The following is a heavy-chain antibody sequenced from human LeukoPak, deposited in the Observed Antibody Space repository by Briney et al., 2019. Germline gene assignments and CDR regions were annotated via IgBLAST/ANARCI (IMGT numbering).Heavy chain of an antibody. V-gene: IGHV4-38-2*02. Sequence: SETLSLTCAVSGYSISSGYYWGCIRQPPGKGLEWIGSIYHSESTYYNPSLKSRVTISVDTSKNQFSLKLSSMTAADTAVYYCARDRTLWFGELFRPAGDDAFDIWGRGTIVTVSS. D-gene: IGHD3-10*01. CDR1: GYSISSGYY. CDR3: ARDRTLWFGELFRPAGDDAFDI. J-gene: IGHJ3*02. CDR2: IYHSEST.